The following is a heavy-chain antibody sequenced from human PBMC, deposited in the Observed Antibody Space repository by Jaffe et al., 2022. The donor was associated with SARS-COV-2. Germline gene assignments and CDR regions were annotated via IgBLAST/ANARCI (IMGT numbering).Heavy chain of an antibody. D-gene: IGHD5-12*01. CDR3: TTERWLQKGDAFDI. CDR1: GFTFSNAW. V-gene: IGHV3-15*01. Sequence: EVQLVESGGGLVKPGGSLRLSCAASGFTFSNAWMSWVRQAPGKGLEWVGRIKSKTDGGTTDYAAPVKGRFTISRDDSKNTLYLQMNSLKTEDTAVYYCTTERWLQKGDAFDIWGQGTMVTVSS. J-gene: IGHJ3*02. CDR2: IKSKTDGGTT.